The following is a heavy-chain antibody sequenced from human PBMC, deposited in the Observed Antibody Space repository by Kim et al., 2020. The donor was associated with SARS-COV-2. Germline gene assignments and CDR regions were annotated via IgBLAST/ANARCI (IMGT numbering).Heavy chain of an antibody. D-gene: IGHD2-2*01. J-gene: IGHJ4*02. CDR3: AKDRVGCSSTSCYLFDY. Sequence: VKGRFTISRDNSKNTLYLQMNSLRAEDTAVYYCAKDRVGCSSTSCYLFDYWGQGTLVTVSS. V-gene: IGHV3-30*02.